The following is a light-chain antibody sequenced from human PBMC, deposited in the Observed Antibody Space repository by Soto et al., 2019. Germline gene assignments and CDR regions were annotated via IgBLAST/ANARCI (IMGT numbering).Light chain of an antibody. CDR1: QSVSSNY. Sequence: EIVLTQSPGTLSLSPWERGTLSFMASQSVSSNYLAWYQQKPGQTPRLLIYDASNRATGIPARFSGSGSGTDFTLTISGLEPEDFAVYYCQQRSNWPVTFGQGTRLEIK. V-gene: IGKV3D-20*02. J-gene: IGKJ5*01. CDR2: DAS. CDR3: QQRSNWPVT.